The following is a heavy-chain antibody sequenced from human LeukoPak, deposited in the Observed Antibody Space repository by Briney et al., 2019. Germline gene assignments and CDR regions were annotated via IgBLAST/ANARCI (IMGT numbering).Heavy chain of an antibody. CDR1: GGSFSGYY. D-gene: IGHD3-10*01. CDR3: AREVVRGVIGLDY. V-gene: IGHV4-34*01. Sequence: PSETLSLTCAVYGGSFSGYYWSWIRQPPGKGLEWIGEINHSGSTNYNPSLKSRVTISVDTSKNQFSLKLSSVTAADTAVYYCAREVVRGVIGLDYWGQGTLVTASS. J-gene: IGHJ4*02. CDR2: INHSGST.